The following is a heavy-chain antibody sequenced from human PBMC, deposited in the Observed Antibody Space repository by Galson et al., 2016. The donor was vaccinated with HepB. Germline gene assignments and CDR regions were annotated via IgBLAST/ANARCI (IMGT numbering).Heavy chain of an antibody. V-gene: IGHV3-30*18. CDR2: ISYDGSNK. Sequence: SLRLSCAASGFTFSSYGMHWVRQAPGKGLEWVAVISYDGSNKYYADPVKGRFTISRDNSKNTLYLQMNSLRAEDTAVYYCAKAAYSGSYGFDYWGQGTLVTVSS. CDR3: AKAAYSGSYGFDY. D-gene: IGHD1-26*01. CDR1: GFTFSSYG. J-gene: IGHJ4*02.